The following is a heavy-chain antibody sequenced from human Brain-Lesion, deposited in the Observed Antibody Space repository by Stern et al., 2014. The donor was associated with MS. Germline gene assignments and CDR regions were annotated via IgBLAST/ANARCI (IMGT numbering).Heavy chain of an antibody. V-gene: IGHV1-2*02. Sequence: VQLEESGAEVKKPGDSVKVSCKTSGYIFTGYYIHWVRQAPGQGLEWMAWINPNAGGPKYAQQFQGRVTMSRDTSISTQYMELGSLTSDDTAVYYCARDQRGITIFGVVTDYYYLGMDVWGQGTTVTVSS. D-gene: IGHD3-3*01. CDR3: ARDQRGITIFGVVTDYYYLGMDV. CDR2: INPNAGGP. CDR1: GYIFTGYY. J-gene: IGHJ6*02.